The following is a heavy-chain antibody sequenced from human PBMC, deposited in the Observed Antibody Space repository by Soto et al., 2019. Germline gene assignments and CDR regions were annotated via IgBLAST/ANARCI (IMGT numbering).Heavy chain of an antibody. CDR3: AREFPQVVAATHFDY. Sequence: GGSLRLSCAASGFTFSIYGMHWVRHAPGKGLEWVAVIWYDGSNKYYADSVKGRFTISRDNSKNTLYLQMNSLRAEDTAVYYCAREFPQVVAATHFDYWGQGTLVTVSS. D-gene: IGHD2-15*01. CDR1: GFTFSIYG. CDR2: IWYDGSNK. V-gene: IGHV3-33*01. J-gene: IGHJ4*02.